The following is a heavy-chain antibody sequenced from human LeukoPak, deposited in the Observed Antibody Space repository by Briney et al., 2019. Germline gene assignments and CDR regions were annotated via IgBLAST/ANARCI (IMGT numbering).Heavy chain of an antibody. V-gene: IGHV4-59*01. CDR3: ARDGDSRDIDY. J-gene: IGHJ4*02. CDR2: IYYSGST. CDR1: GGSISSYY. Sequence: SETLSLTCAVSGGSISSYYWSWIRQPPGKGLEWIGYIYYSGSTNYNPSLKSRVTISVDTSKNQFSLKLSSVTAADTAVYYCARDGDSRDIDYWGQGTLVTVSS. D-gene: IGHD3-22*01.